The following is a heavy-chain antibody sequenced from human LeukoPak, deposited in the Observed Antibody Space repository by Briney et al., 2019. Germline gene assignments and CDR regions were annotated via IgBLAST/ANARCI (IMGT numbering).Heavy chain of an antibody. CDR2: IYYSGST. J-gene: IGHJ5*02. Sequence: SETLSLTCTVSGGSISSSSYYWGWIRQPPGKGLEWIGSIYYSGSTYYNPSLKSRVTISVDTSKNQFSLKLSSVTAADTAVYYCARVSLPHFVRGVIRWFDPWGQGTLVTVSS. V-gene: IGHV4-39*01. CDR3: ARVSLPHFVRGVIRWFDP. D-gene: IGHD3-10*01. CDR1: GGSISSSSYY.